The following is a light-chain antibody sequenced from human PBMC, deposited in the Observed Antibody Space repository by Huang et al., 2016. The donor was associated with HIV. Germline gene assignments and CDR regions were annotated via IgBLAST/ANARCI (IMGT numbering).Light chain of an antibody. CDR1: QSVSSY. J-gene: IGKJ5*01. V-gene: IGKV3-11*01. CDR3: QQRSNWRT. Sequence: EIVLTQSPATLSLSPGERATLSCRASQSVSSYLAWYQQKPGQAPRLLIYDASNRATGIPARFSGSGSGTDFTLTISSLEPEDVAVYYCQQRSNWRTFGQGTRLEMK. CDR2: DAS.